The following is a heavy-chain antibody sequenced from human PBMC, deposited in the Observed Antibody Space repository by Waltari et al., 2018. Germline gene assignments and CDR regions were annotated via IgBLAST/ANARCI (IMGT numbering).Heavy chain of an antibody. J-gene: IGHJ4*02. CDR1: GFTFSSYP. CDR3: ARDTNFHFDS. D-gene: IGHD3-3*01. CDR2: IGGSGSGT. Sequence: EVQVVESGGALVQPGGSLRLSCTASGFTFSSYPITWIRQAPGPGLECVFDIGGSGSGTSYADSVKGRFTISRDNSRNTVYLQMNSLIVEDTAVYFCARDTNFHFDSWGQGTLVTVSS. V-gene: IGHV3-23*04.